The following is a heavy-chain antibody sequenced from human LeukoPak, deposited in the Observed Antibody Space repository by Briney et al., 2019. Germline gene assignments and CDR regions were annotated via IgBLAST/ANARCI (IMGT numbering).Heavy chain of an antibody. J-gene: IGHJ4*02. V-gene: IGHV3-23*01. CDR2: IGSSGGNT. Sequence: PGGSLRLSCGVSGFVFSTYAMNWVRQAPGKGLEWVSGIGSSGGNTYYADSVKGRFTISRDNSKNTLYLQMNSLRAEDTAVYYCAREVTMVRGVMNYWGQGTLVTVSS. D-gene: IGHD3-10*01. CDR3: AREVTMVRGVMNY. CDR1: GFVFSTYA.